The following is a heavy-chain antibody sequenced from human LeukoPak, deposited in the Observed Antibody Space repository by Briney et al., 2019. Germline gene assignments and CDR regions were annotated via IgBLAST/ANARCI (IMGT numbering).Heavy chain of an antibody. J-gene: IGHJ3*02. CDR1: GYTFTGYY. D-gene: IGHD1-26*01. CDR2: INPNSGGT. V-gene: IGHV1-2*02. Sequence: ASVKVSCKASGYTFTGYYMHWMRQAPGQGLEWMGWINPNSGGTNYAQKFQGRVTMTRDTSISTAYMELSRLRSDDTAVYYCARTIVGALSGAFDIWGQGTMVTVSS. CDR3: ARTIVGALSGAFDI.